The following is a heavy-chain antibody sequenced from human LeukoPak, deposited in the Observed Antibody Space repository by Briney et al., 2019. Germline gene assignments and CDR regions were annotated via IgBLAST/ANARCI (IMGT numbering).Heavy chain of an antibody. D-gene: IGHD3-16*01. J-gene: IGHJ3*02. CDR1: GFTFSDYY. Sequence: GGSLRLSCAASGFTFSDYYMSWIRQAPGKGLEWVAVISYDGSNKYYADSVKGRFTISRDNSKNTLYLQMNSLRAEDTAVYYCARDPGISPGEGVFVPRSSWIRWAFDIWGQGTMVTVSS. CDR3: ARDPGISPGEGVFVPRSSWIRWAFDI. V-gene: IGHV3-30-3*01. CDR2: ISYDGSNK.